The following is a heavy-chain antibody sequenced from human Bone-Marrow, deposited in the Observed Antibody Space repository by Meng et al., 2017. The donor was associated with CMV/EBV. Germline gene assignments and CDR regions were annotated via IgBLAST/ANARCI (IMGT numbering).Heavy chain of an antibody. CDR2: SSGESVYI. CDR1: YS. J-gene: IGHJ4*02. D-gene: IGHD2-2*01. CDR3: ANSKSTAFASCSRSGCHMED. V-gene: IGHV3-21*06. Sequence: YSMQWVRQPPGKGLEWVSSSSGESVYIYYAESMKGRFIISRDNAKNTLYLQIGSLRPEDSALYYCANSKSTAFASCSRSGCHMEDWSQGTLVTVSS.